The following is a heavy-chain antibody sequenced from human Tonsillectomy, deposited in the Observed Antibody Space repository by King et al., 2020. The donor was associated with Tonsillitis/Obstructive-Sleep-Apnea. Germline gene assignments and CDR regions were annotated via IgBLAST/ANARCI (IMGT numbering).Heavy chain of an antibody. Sequence: QVQLVQSGAEVKKPGASVKVSCKASGYTFTSYAMHWVRQAPGQRLEWMGWINAGNGNTKYSQKFQGRVTITRDTSASTAYMELSSLRSEDTAVYFCARDLEALDSTSVDIDYWGQGTLVTVSS. J-gene: IGHJ4*02. CDR2: INAGNGNT. D-gene: IGHD2-2*01. CDR3: ARDLEALDSTSVDIDY. CDR1: GYTFTSYA. V-gene: IGHV1-3*01.